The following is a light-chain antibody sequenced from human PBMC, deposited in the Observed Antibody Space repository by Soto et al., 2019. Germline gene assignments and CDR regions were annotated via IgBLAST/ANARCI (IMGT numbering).Light chain of an antibody. CDR3: QKYNSAPLT. Sequence: DIQMTQSPSSLSASVGVRVTITCRASQDISNSLAWYQQKPGKVPKVLIYAASILQSGVPARFSGSGSGTDFTLTISSLQPEDVATYYCQKYNSAPLTFGGGTKVEI. V-gene: IGKV1-27*01. CDR2: AAS. J-gene: IGKJ4*01. CDR1: QDISNS.